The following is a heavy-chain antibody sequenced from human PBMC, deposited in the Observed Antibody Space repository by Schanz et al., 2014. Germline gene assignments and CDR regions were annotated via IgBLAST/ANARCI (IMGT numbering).Heavy chain of an antibody. V-gene: IGHV3-48*02. D-gene: IGHD6-13*01. Sequence: EVQLVESGGGLVKPGGSLRLSCAASGFTFSGHNMNWVRQAPGKGLEWVSYISRSSSTIYYTDSVKGRFTISRDNAKNSVFLQMNGLRDEDTAVYYCATETYSSSWCFDYWGQGTLVTVSS. J-gene: IGHJ4*02. CDR3: ATETYSSSWCFDY. CDR2: ISRSSSTI. CDR1: GFTFSGHN.